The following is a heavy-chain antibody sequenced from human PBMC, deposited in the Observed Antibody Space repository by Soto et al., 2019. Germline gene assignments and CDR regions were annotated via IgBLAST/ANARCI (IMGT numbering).Heavy chain of an antibody. D-gene: IGHD2-2*01. V-gene: IGHV4-31*03. CDR2: IYYSGST. J-gene: IGHJ4*02. CDR3: ARDLGYCSSTSCYGGGIFYY. CDR1: GGSISSGGYY. Sequence: QVQLQESGPGLVKPSQTLSLTCTVSGGSISSGGYYWSWIRQHPGKGLEWIGYIYYSGSTYYNPSLKSRVTISVNTSKNQFSLKLSSVTAADTAVYYCARDLGYCSSTSCYGGGIFYYWGQGTLVTVSS.